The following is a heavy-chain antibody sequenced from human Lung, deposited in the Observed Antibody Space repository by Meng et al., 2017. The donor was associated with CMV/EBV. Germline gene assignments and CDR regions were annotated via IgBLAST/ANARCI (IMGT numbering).Heavy chain of an antibody. D-gene: IGHD6-19*01. CDR1: GFTFSSYS. CDR3: ATPRGSGWYRIGWFDP. Sequence: GGSXRLXCAASGFTFSSYSMNWVRQAPGKGLEWVSSISSSSSYIYYADSVKGRFTISRDNAKNSLYLQMNSLRAEDTAVYYCATPRGSGWYRIGWFDPWGQGTLVTVSS. CDR2: ISSSSSYI. J-gene: IGHJ5*02. V-gene: IGHV3-21*01.